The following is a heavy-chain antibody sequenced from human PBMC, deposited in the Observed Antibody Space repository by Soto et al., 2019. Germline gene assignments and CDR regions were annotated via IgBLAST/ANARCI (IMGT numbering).Heavy chain of an antibody. J-gene: IGHJ6*03. CDR1: GYTFTNYH. Sequence: ASVKVSCKASGYTFTNYHIHWVRQAPGQGLEWMGMIDPSGGNTRYAQKLQGRITMTRDTSTSTVYMELSSLTSEDTAVYYCARSEGPGDYYYYIDVWGKGTTVTVSS. CDR2: IDPSGGNT. V-gene: IGHV1-46*03. CDR3: ARSEGPGDYYYYIDV. D-gene: IGHD3-10*01.